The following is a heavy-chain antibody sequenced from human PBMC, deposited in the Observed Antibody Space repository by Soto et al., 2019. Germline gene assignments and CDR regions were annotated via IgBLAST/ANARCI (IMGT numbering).Heavy chain of an antibody. V-gene: IGHV3-20*04. CDR1: GFTFDDYG. J-gene: IGHJ6*02. CDR2: ISWNGGST. CDR3: ARDLYYYYYYGMDV. D-gene: IGHD3-16*01. Sequence: PGGSLRLSCAASGFTFDDYGMSWVRQAPGKGLEWVSGISWNGGSTGYADSVKGRFTISRDNAKNSLYLQMNSLRAEDTALYYCARDLYYYYYYGMDVWGQGTTVTVSS.